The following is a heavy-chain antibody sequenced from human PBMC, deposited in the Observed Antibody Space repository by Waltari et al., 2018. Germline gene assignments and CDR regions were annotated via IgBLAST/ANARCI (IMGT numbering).Heavy chain of an antibody. D-gene: IGHD6-6*01. CDR3: ARDRTTMAARPGDY. J-gene: IGHJ4*02. V-gene: IGHV1-2*02. CDR2: FNPDTGNA. Sequence: QVLLVQSGAEVKKPGASVTVSCKASGYVFTNYYLHCVRQAPGQGPEWMGWFNPDTGNANYAPNFRGRVTMTWDTSINTAFMDLSGLKSDDTAVYYCARDRTTMAARPGDYWGQGTLVTVSS. CDR1: GYVFTNYY.